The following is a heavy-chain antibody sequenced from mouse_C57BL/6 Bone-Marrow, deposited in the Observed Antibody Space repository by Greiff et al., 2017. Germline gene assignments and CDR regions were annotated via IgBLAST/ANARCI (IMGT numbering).Heavy chain of an antibody. CDR3: ARWEEPAWFAY. D-gene: IGHD4-1*01. CDR2: IDPSDSET. Sequence: QVQLQQPGAELVRPGSSVKLSCKASGYTFTSYWMHWVKQRPIQGLEWIGNIDPSDSETHYNQKFKDKATLTVDKSSSTAYLQLSSLTSEDSAVYYCARWEEPAWFAYWGQGTLVTVSA. CDR1: GYTFTSYW. J-gene: IGHJ3*01. V-gene: IGHV1-52*01.